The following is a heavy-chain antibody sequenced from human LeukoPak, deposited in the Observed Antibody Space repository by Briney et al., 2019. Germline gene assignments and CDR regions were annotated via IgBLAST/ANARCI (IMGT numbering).Heavy chain of an antibody. CDR1: GFIFDDYA. CDR3: AKDRDYSSSGASVDY. Sequence: GGSLRLSCAASGFIFDDYAMHWVRQAPGKGLEWVSGISWNSGSIGYADSGKGRFTSSRDNAKNSLYLQMNSLRAEDTALYYCAKDRDYSSSGASVDYWGQGTLVTVSS. CDR2: ISWNSGSI. J-gene: IGHJ4*02. D-gene: IGHD6-6*01. V-gene: IGHV3-9*01.